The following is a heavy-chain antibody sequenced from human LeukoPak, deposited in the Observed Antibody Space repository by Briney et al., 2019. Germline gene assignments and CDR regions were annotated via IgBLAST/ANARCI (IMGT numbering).Heavy chain of an antibody. CDR1: GFTFSSYS. CDR3: ARDRGVAWFDP. CDR2: ISSSSSYI. Sequence: GGSLRLSCAASGFTFSSYSMNWVRQAPGKGLEWVSSISSSSSYIYYADSVKGRFTISRDNAKNSLYLQMNSLRAEGTAVYYCARDRGVAWFDPWGQGTLVTVSS. J-gene: IGHJ5*02. V-gene: IGHV3-21*01. D-gene: IGHD3-10*01.